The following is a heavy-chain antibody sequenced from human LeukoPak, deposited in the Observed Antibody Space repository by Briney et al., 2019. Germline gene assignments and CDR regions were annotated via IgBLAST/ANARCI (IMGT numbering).Heavy chain of an antibody. CDR2: MYFSGST. CDR3: ANAASYSVDY. Sequence: PSETLFLTCTVSGGSVSSSFYYWGWIRQPPGKGLEWIGSMYFSGSTHYNPSLKSRVTISVDTSKNQFSLKLTSVTAADTAVYYCANAASYSVDYWGQGTLVTVSS. V-gene: IGHV4-39*01. D-gene: IGHD1-26*01. CDR1: GGSVSSSFYY. J-gene: IGHJ4*02.